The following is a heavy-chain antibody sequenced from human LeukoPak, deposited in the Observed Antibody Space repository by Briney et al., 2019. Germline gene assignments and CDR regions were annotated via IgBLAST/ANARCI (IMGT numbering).Heavy chain of an antibody. V-gene: IGHV1-18*01. Sequence: ASVRVSCKASGYTFTNYGISWVRQAPGQGLEWMGWISVHTGNTNYAQKLQGRVTMTTDTSTSTAYMELRSLRSDDTAVYYCARDPPWQQEDYWGQGTLVTVSS. D-gene: IGHD6-13*01. CDR3: ARDPPWQQEDY. CDR1: GYTFTNYG. CDR2: ISVHTGNT. J-gene: IGHJ4*02.